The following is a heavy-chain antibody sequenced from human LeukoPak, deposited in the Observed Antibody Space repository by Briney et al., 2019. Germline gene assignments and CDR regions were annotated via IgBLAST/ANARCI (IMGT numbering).Heavy chain of an antibody. CDR3: AREKFYYDSSGYYPIDY. CDR1: GGSISSGDYY. V-gene: IGHV4-30-4*08. CDR2: IYYSGST. D-gene: IGHD3-22*01. Sequence: SETLSLTCTVSGGSISSGDYYWSWIRQPPGKGLEWIGYIYYSGSTYYNPSLKSRVTISVDTSKNQFSLKLSSVTAADTAVYYCAREKFYYDSSGYYPIDYWGQGTLVTVSS. J-gene: IGHJ4*02.